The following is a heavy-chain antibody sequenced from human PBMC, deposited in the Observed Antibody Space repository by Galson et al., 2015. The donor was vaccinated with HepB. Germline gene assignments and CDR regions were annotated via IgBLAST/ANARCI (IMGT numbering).Heavy chain of an antibody. Sequence: SLRLSCAASGISFSDYAMHWVRQAPGKGLEWVAAISHTGSDTSYADSVRGRFTISRDNFKNTVSLQMNSLRPDDTAVYYCVTDLAVAATNYGMDVWGQGTTVTVSS. D-gene: IGHD6-19*01. CDR2: ISHTGSDT. V-gene: IGHV3-30*03. J-gene: IGHJ6*02. CDR1: GISFSDYA. CDR3: VTDLAVAATNYGMDV.